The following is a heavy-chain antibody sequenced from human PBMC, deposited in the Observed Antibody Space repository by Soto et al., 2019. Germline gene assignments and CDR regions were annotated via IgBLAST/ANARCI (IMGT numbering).Heavy chain of an antibody. CDR1: GGSISSYY. V-gene: IGHV4-59*12. CDR3: ALRSIAVVPDY. CDR2: IYYSGST. Sequence: SETLSLTCTVSGGSISSYYWSWIRQPPGKGLEWIGYIYYSGSTNYNPSLKSRVTISVDTSKNQFSLKLSSVTAADTAVYYCALRSIAVVPDYWGQGTLVPVSS. J-gene: IGHJ4*02. D-gene: IGHD3-22*01.